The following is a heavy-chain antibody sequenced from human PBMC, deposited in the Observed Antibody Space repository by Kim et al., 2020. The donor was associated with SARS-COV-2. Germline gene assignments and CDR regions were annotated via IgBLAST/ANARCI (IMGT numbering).Heavy chain of an antibody. D-gene: IGHD3-10*01. CDR2: GNGGKVKT. Sequence: ASVKVSCKASGYTFMNYAIHWVRQAPGQSLEWLGCGNGGKVKTKYSQTFQGRLTITTDTSARTAFMELSSLRSEDTAIYYCARDFYFDSGSYYWRNWFDPWGQGTLVTVSS. V-gene: IGHV1-3*01. CDR3: ARDFYFDSGSYYWRNWFDP. CDR1: GYTFMNYA. J-gene: IGHJ5*02.